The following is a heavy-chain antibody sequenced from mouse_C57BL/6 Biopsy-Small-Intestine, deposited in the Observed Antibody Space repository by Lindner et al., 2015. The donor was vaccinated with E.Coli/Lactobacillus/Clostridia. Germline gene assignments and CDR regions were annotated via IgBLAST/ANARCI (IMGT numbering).Heavy chain of an antibody. Sequence: VQLQESGPELMKPGASVKISCRASGYSITDYHISWVKQRPGQGLEWIGWIFPRSGETFYNEKFKGKATLTVDKSSSTASMLLSSLTSEDSAVYFCAKLGRGAMDYWGQGTSVTVSS. CDR1: GYSITDYH. J-gene: IGHJ4*01. D-gene: IGHD4-1*01. V-gene: IGHV1-75*01. CDR3: AKLGRGAMDY. CDR2: IFPRSGET.